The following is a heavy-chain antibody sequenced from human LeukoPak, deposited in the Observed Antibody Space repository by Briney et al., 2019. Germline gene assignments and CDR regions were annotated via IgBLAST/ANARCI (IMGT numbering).Heavy chain of an antibody. Sequence: ASQTLSLTCTVAGCSISRGDYGWGWIRQPPGKGLEWIGYISYSGSTYYNPSLKSRVTISVDTSKNQFSLKLSSVTAADTAVYYCARVDRLVYFDYWGQGTLVTVSS. V-gene: IGHV4-30-4*08. CDR1: GCSISRGDYG. CDR3: ARVDRLVYFDY. D-gene: IGHD6-19*01. CDR2: ISYSGST. J-gene: IGHJ4*02.